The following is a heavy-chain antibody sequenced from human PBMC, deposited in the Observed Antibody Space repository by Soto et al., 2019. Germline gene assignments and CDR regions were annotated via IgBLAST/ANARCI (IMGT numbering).Heavy chain of an antibody. V-gene: IGHV1-3*01. CDR1: GYTFTSYA. CDR2: INAGNGNT. D-gene: IGHD5-12*01. CDR3: ARVSPYSGYDTEYFQH. J-gene: IGHJ1*01. Sequence: ASVKVSCKASGYTFTSYAMHWVRQAPGQRLEWMGWINAGNGNTKYSQKFQGRVTITRDTSASTAYMELSSLRSEDTAVYYCARVSPYSGYDTEYFQHWAQGTLVPVSS.